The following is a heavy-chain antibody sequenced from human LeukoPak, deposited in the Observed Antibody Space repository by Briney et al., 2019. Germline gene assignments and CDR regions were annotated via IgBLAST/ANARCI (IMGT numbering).Heavy chain of an antibody. Sequence: GGSLRLSCAASGFTFSSYAMSWVRQAPGKGLQWVSVISGSGGSTYYADSVKGRFTISRDNSKNTLYLQMNSLRAEDAAVYYCAKERAFGTWLGDYWGQGTPVTVSS. D-gene: IGHD2/OR15-2a*01. CDR3: AKERAFGTWLGDY. J-gene: IGHJ4*02. CDR2: ISGSGGST. CDR1: GFTFSSYA. V-gene: IGHV3-23*01.